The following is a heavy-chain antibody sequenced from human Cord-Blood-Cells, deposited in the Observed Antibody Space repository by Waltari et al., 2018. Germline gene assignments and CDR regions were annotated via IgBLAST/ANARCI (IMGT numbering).Heavy chain of an antibody. V-gene: IGHV4-38-2*02. Sequence: QVQLQESGPGLVKPSETLSLTCTVSGYSISSGYYCGWIRPPPGKGLEWIGSIYHSGSTYYNPSLKSRVTISVDTSKNQFSLKLSSVTAADTAVYYCARQRGSSSYYYYGMDVWGQGTTVTVSS. D-gene: IGHD6-6*01. CDR1: GYSISSGYY. CDR2: IYHSGST. CDR3: ARQRGSSSYYYYGMDV. J-gene: IGHJ6*02.